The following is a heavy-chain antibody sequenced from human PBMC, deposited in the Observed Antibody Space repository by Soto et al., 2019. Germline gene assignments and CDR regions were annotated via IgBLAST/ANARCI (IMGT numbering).Heavy chain of an antibody. D-gene: IGHD2-2*01. V-gene: IGHV3-11*01. Sequence: GALRLSCASSGFTCSGYYMIWIGQAPGKGLEWVSYISSSGSTIYYADSVKGRFTISRDNAKNSLYLQMNSLRAEDTAVYYCARGRQSEYQLPYFDYWGQGTLVTVSS. CDR1: GFTCSGYY. CDR2: ISSSGSTI. J-gene: IGHJ4*02. CDR3: ARGRQSEYQLPYFDY.